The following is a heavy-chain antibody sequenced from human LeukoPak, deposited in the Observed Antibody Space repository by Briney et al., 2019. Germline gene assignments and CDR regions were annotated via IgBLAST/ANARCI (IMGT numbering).Heavy chain of an antibody. Sequence: GSLRLSCAASGFTFSSYAMSWVRQAPGKGLEWVSGISGRGGSTYYADSVKGRFAISRDNSKNTLYLQMNSLRAEDTAVYYCAKDHRGYYGSGSYFWFDPWGQGTLVTVSS. CDR3: AKDHRGYYGSGSYFWFDP. CDR1: GFTFSSYA. CDR2: ISGRGGST. V-gene: IGHV3-23*01. J-gene: IGHJ5*02. D-gene: IGHD3-10*01.